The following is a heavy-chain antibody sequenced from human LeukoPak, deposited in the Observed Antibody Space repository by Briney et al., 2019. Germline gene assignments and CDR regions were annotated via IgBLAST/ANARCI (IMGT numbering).Heavy chain of an antibody. J-gene: IGHJ2*01. CDR2: IYHSGST. CDR1: GGSISSGGYS. V-gene: IGHV4-30-2*01. CDR3: ARRRHRRHYDSSGYSYVAAWYFDL. D-gene: IGHD3-22*01. Sequence: SETLSLTCAVSGGSISSGGYSWSWIRQPPGKGLEWIGYIYHSGSTYYNPSLKSRVTISVDRSKNQFSLKLSSVTAADTAVYYCARRRHRRHYDSSGYSYVAAWYFDLWGRGTLVTVSS.